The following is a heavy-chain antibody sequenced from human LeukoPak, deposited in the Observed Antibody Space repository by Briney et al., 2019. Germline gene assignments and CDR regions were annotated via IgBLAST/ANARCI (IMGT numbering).Heavy chain of an antibody. CDR2: IGAYAART. V-gene: IGHV3-23*01. Sequence: GGSLRLSCVASGFDFSSYAMTWVRQAPGRGLEWVSTIGAYAARTYYADSVKGRFTISRDNAKNSIYLQMNSLRAEDTAVYYCARPPGRAFDIWGQGTMVTVSS. CDR1: GFDFSSYA. D-gene: IGHD2-15*01. J-gene: IGHJ3*02. CDR3: ARPPGRAFDI.